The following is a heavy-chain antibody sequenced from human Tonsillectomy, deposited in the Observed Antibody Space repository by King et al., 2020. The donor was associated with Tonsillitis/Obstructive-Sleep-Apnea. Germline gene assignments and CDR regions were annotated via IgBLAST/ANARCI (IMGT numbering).Heavy chain of an antibody. CDR1: GFTFSSSW. Sequence: QLVQSGGGLVQPGGSLRLSCAASGFTFSSSWMSWVRQAPGKGLEWVANIKEDGSEEYYIDSVKGRFTISRDNAKNSLYLHMNSLRAEATAVYYCAREVGSHWGQGTLVTVSS. J-gene: IGHJ4*02. CDR2: IKEDGSEE. CDR3: AREVGSH. D-gene: IGHD2-2*01. V-gene: IGHV3-7*01.